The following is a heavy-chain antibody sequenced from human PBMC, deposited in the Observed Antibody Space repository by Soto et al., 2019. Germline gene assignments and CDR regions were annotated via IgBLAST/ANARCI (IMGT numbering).Heavy chain of an antibody. CDR3: AREASYYGLEV. CDR2: IYSGGTT. J-gene: IGHJ6*02. Sequence: GGSLRLSCAASGFTFRNYNMNWVRQAPGKGLEWVSVIYSGGTTYFADSVKGRFTISRDNSKNTLYLQMSSLRAEDTAVYFCAREASYYGLEVWGQGTTVTVSS. V-gene: IGHV3-53*01. CDR1: GFTFRNYN.